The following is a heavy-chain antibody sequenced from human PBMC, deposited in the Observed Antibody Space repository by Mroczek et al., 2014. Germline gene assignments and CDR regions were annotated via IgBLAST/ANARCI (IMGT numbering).Heavy chain of an antibody. V-gene: IGHV1-24*01. CDR2: FDPEDGET. Sequence: QVQLVQSGAEVKKPGASVKVSCKVSGYTLTELSMHWVRQAPGKGLEWMGGFDPEDGETIYAQKFQGRVTMTEDTSTDTAYMELSSLRSEDTAVYYCATSYCSSTSCSNWFDPWGQGTLVTVSS. CDR1: GYTLTELS. D-gene: IGHD2-2*01. J-gene: IGHJ5*02. CDR3: ATSYCSSTSCSNWFDP.